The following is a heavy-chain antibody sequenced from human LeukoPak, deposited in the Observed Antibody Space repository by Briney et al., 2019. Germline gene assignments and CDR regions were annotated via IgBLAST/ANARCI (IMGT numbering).Heavy chain of an antibody. V-gene: IGHV4-4*07. J-gene: IGHJ5*02. CDR3: ARARIGTKSNWFDP. Sequence: SETLSLTCTVSGGSISSYYWSWIRQPAGKGLEWIGRIYTSGGTNYYPSLKSRVTMSVDTSKNQFSLKLSSVTAADTAVYYCARARIGTKSNWFDPWGQGTLVTVSS. CDR1: GGSISSYY. D-gene: IGHD1-7*01. CDR2: IYTSGGT.